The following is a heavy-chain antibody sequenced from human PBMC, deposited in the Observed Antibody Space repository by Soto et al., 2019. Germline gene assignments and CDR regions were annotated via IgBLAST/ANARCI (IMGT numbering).Heavy chain of an antibody. Sequence: QLVESGGGLVQPGGSLRLSCAASGFSVSNNYMKWVRQAPGKGLEWVSLMYSGGSTYYADSVKGRFTISRDNSKNTLFLQMNSLRGEDTAVYYCARDRGYRWGQGTMVTVSS. D-gene: IGHD5-12*01. CDR1: GFSVSNNY. J-gene: IGHJ3*01. CDR2: MYSGGST. CDR3: ARDRGYR. V-gene: IGHV3-66*01.